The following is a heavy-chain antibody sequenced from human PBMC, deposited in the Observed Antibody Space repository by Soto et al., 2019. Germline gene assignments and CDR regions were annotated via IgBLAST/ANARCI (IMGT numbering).Heavy chain of an antibody. D-gene: IGHD4-4*01. Sequence: GWSLRLSCASSVFTFISYDMHWVRQATGKGLEWVSAIGTAGDTYYPGSVKGRFTISRENAKNSLYLQMNSLRAGDTAVYYCARAYRDSDGYYYYGMDVWGQGTTVTVSS. CDR1: VFTFISYD. V-gene: IGHV3-13*01. J-gene: IGHJ6*02. CDR2: IGTAGDT. CDR3: ARAYRDSDGYYYYGMDV.